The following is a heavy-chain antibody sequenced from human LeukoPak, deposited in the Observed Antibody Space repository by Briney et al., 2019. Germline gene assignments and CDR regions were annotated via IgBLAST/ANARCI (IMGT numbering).Heavy chain of an antibody. CDR3: ARKALPGNWFDP. J-gene: IGHJ5*02. V-gene: IGHV4-4*07. Sequence: PSETLSLTCTVSGDSISTYYWSWIRQPAGKGLEWIGRIFTSGSTNYNPSLKSRVTMSLYTSKNQFSLKLSSVTAADTAVYYCARKALPGNWFDPWGQGALVTVSS. CDR1: GDSISTYY. CDR2: IFTSGST.